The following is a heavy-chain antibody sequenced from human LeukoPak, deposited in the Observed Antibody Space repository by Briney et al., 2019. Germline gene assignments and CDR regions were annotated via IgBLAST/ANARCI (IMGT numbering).Heavy chain of an antibody. J-gene: IGHJ4*02. CDR1: GGTFSSYA. CDR3: ARDQGRGYSYGVLTD. CDR2: IIPIFGTA. Sequence: SVKVSCKASGGTFSSYAISWVRQAPEQGLEWMGGIIPIFGTANYAQKFQGRVTITADESTSTAYMELSSLRSEDTAVYYCARDQGRGYSYGVLTDWGQGTLVTVSS. D-gene: IGHD5-18*01. V-gene: IGHV1-69*01.